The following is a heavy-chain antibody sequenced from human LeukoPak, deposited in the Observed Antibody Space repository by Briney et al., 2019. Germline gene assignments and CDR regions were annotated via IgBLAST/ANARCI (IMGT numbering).Heavy chain of an antibody. CDR3: ARYIAASPYLYYYYYYYMDV. J-gene: IGHJ6*03. CDR2: IKQDGSEK. D-gene: IGHD6-6*01. CDR1: GFTFSSYW. Sequence: GGSLRLSCAASGFTFSSYWMSWVRQAPGKGLEWVANIKQDGSEKYYVDSVKGRFTISRDNAKNSLYLQMNSLRAEDTAVYYCARYIAASPYLYYYYYYYMDVWGKGTTVTVSS. V-gene: IGHV3-7*01.